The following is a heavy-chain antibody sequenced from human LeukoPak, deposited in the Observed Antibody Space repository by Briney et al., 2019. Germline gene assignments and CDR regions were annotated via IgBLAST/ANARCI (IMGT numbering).Heavy chain of an antibody. V-gene: IGHV1-69*05. CDR2: IIPIFGTA. CDR3: ASPADYELLSGYYSFDAFDI. CDR1: GGTFSSYA. Sequence: SVKVSCKASGGTFSSYAISWVRQAPGQGLEWMGGIIPIFGTANYAQKFQGRVTITTDESTSTAYMELSSLRSEDTAVYYCASPADYELLSGYYSFDAFDIWGQGTMVTVSS. J-gene: IGHJ3*02. D-gene: IGHD3-22*01.